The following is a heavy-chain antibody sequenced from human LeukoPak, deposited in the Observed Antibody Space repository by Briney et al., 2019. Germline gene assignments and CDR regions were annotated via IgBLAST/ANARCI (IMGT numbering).Heavy chain of an antibody. CDR3: ARAVTTYDSSGYYYLALDAFDI. J-gene: IGHJ3*02. Sequence: SETLSLTCTVSGGSISGHYWSWIRQPPGKGLEWIGYIYYSGSTNYNPSLKSRVTISVDTSKNQFSLKLSSVTAADTAVYYCARAVTTYDSSGYYYLALDAFDIWGQGTMVTVSS. V-gene: IGHV4-59*11. D-gene: IGHD3-22*01. CDR2: IYYSGST. CDR1: GGSISGHY.